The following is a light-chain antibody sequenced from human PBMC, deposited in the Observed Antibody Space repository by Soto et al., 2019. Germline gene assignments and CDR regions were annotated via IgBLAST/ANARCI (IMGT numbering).Light chain of an antibody. CDR2: AAS. V-gene: IGKV1-27*01. CDR1: QPINTY. Sequence: DIQMTQSPSSLSASVGDRVTITCRASQPINTYLAWYQQKPGKVPKLLIYAASTLQSGVPSRFSGSGSGTDFTLTISSLQPEDVATYYCQKYNSAPWTFGQGTKVDIK. J-gene: IGKJ1*01. CDR3: QKYNSAPWT.